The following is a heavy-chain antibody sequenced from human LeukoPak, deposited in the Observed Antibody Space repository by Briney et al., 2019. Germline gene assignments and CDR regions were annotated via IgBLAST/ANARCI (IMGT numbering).Heavy chain of an antibody. CDR3: ARILYSSSSVPH. V-gene: IGHV7-4-1*02. J-gene: IGHJ4*02. CDR2: INTNTGNP. Sequence: ASVKVSCKASGYTFTSYAMHWVRQAPGQGVEWMGWINTNTGNPTYAQGFTGRFVFYLDTSVSTASLQISSLKAEDTAVYYCARILYSSSSVPHWGQGTLVTVSS. CDR1: GYTFTSYA. D-gene: IGHD6-13*01.